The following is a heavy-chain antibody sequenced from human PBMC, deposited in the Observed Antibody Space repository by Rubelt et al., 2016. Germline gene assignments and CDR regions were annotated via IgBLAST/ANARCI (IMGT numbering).Heavy chain of an antibody. CDR2: IYHHGST. CDR1: GGSISSSNW. CDR3: AILTPLQLDDWGAFDI. J-gene: IGHJ3*02. V-gene: IGHV4-4*02. D-gene: IGHD5-24*01. Sequence: QVQLQESGPGLVKPSGTLSLTCAVSGGSISSSNWWSWVRQPPGKGLEWFGYIYHHGSTYYNPSLKSRVTISVDRSKNQFSLKLSSVTAADTAVYYCAILTPLQLDDWGAFDIWGQGTMVTVSS.